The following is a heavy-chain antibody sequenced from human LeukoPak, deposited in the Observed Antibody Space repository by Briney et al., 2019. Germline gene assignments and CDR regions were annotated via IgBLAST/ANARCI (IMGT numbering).Heavy chain of an antibody. CDR2: IWYDGSNK. V-gene: IGHV3-33*06. D-gene: IGHD4-23*01. Sequence: GGSLRLSCAASGFTFSSYGMHWVRRAPGKGLEWVAVIWYDGSNKYYADSVKGRFTISRDNSKNTLYLQMNSLRAEDTAVYYCAKDGGNSGYYYYYGMDVWGQGTTVTVSS. J-gene: IGHJ6*02. CDR3: AKDGGNSGYYYYYGMDV. CDR1: GFTFSSYG.